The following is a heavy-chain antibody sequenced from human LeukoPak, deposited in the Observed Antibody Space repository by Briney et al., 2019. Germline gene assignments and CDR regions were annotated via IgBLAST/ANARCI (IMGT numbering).Heavy chain of an antibody. CDR1: GYTFTSYY. V-gene: IGHV1-69*13. CDR3: ATSRDDRGGYFDL. CDR2: IIPIFGTA. Sequence: SVKVSCKASGYTFTSYYMHWVRQAPGQGLEWMGGIIPIFGTANYAQKFQGRVTITADESTSTAYMELSSLRSEDTAVYYCATSRDDRGGYFDLWGRGTLVTVSS. D-gene: IGHD2-15*01. J-gene: IGHJ2*01.